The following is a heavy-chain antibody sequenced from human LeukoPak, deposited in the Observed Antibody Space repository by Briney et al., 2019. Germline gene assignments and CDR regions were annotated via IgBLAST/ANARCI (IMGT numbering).Heavy chain of an antibody. Sequence: GASVKVSCKASGGTFSSYAISWVRQAPGQGLEWMGRIIPILGIANCAQKFQGRVTITADKSTSTAYMELSSLRSEDTAVYYCARGPYSSGWYYFDYWGQGTLVTVSS. J-gene: IGHJ4*02. CDR3: ARGPYSSGWYYFDY. CDR1: GGTFSSYA. CDR2: IIPILGIA. V-gene: IGHV1-69*04. D-gene: IGHD6-19*01.